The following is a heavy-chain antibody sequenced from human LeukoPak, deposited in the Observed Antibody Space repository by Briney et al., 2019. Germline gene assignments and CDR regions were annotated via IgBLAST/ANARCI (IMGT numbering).Heavy chain of an antibody. D-gene: IGHD2-2*02. Sequence: SQTLSLTCTVSGGSISSGGYYWSWIRQHPGKGLEWIGYIYYSGSTYYNPSLKSRVTISVDTSKNQFSLKLSSVTAVDTAVYYCARTMSSSHTVYGMDVWGQGTTVTVSS. J-gene: IGHJ6*02. V-gene: IGHV4-31*03. CDR1: GGSISSGGYY. CDR3: ARTMSSSHTVYGMDV. CDR2: IYYSGST.